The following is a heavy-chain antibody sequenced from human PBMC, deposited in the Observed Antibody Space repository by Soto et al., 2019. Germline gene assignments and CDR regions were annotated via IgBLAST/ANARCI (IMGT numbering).Heavy chain of an antibody. D-gene: IGHD6-6*01. V-gene: IGHV3-21*01. CDR2: ISSSSSYI. CDR1: GVTFSSYS. CDR3: ARDLGTAARSFGYYYYMDV. J-gene: IGHJ6*03. Sequence: GGSLRLSCAASGVTFSSYSMNWVRQAPGKGLEWVSSISSSSSYIYYADSVKGRFTISRDNAKNSLYLQMNSLRAEDTAVYYCARDLGTAARSFGYYYYMDVWGKGTTVTVSS.